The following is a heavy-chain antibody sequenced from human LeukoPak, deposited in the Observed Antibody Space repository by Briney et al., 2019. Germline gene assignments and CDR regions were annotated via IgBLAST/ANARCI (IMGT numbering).Heavy chain of an antibody. CDR3: AKVDRAAGGPYLYIGSYP. CDR2: ISGSGGGT. D-gene: IGHD3-16*01. CDR1: GFTFSSYA. Sequence: GGSLRLSCAASGFTFSSYAMSWVRQAPGKGLEWVSAISGSGGGTYYADSVKGRFTISSNNSKNPLYLQMNSLRAEATPVYYCAKVDRAAGGPYLYIGSYPWGREPWSPSPQ. V-gene: IGHV3-23*01. J-gene: IGHJ5*02.